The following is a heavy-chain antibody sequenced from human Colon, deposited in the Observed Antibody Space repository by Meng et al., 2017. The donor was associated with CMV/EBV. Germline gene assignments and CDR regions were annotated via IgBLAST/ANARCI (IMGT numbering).Heavy chain of an antibody. CDR3: ARAVADTYGMDV. D-gene: IGHD6-19*01. CDR2: FNRDSDST. CDR1: GYSFTSHG. J-gene: IGHJ6*02. Sequence: ASVKVSCKASGYSFTSHGISWVRQAPGQGLEWMGWFNRDSDSTRYAQKFQGRVTMTGDTSINTVYMELNSLRSDDTAVYYCARAVADTYGMDVWGQGTTVTVSS. V-gene: IGHV1-2*02.